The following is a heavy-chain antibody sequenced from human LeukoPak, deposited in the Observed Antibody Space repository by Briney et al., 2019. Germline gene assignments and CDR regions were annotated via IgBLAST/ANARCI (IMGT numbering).Heavy chain of an antibody. CDR1: VYTFTSYD. CDR2: MNPNSGNT. CDR3: ARDGDSSSWYMYYGMDV. Sequence: ASVTVSCKASVYTFTSYDINWVRQATGQGLEWMGWMNPNSGNTGYAQNFQCSVTLTRNTSISTAYMELSSLRSEDTAVYYCARDGDSSSWYMYYGMDVWGQGTTVTVSS. V-gene: IGHV1-8*01. J-gene: IGHJ6*02. D-gene: IGHD6-13*01.